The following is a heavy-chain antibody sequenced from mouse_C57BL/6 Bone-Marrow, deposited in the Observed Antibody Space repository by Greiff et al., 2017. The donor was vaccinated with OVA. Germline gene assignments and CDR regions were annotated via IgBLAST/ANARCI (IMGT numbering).Heavy chain of an antibody. CDR1: GFTFTNYY. D-gene: IGHD1-1*01. Sequence: EVKLQESGGGLVQPGDSLSLSCAASGFTFTNYYMSWVRQPPGKALEWLAFIRNKPNGSTTAYSASVRGRFTISRDNSQSILYLQMNALRAEDSATYYCARYKRRVAVDYFDYWGQGTALTVSS. CDR3: ARYKRRVAVDYFDY. J-gene: IGHJ2*01. V-gene: IGHV7-3*01. CDR2: IRNKPNGSTT.